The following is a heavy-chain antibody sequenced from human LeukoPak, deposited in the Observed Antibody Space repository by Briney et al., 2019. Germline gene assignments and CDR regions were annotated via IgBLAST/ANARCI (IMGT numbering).Heavy chain of an antibody. J-gene: IGHJ4*02. V-gene: IGHV1-69*13. CDR1: GGTFSSYA. D-gene: IGHD6-25*01. CDR2: IIPIFGTA. CDR3: ASFRTAADPRPFDY. Sequence: GASVKVSCKASGGTFSSYAISWVRQAPGQGLEWMGGIIPIFGTANYAQKFQGRVTITADESTSTAYMELSSLRSEDTAVYYCASFRTAADPRPFDYWGQGTLVTVSS.